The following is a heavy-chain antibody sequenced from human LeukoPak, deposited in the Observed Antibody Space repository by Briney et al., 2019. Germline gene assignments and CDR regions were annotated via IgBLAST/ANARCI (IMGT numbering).Heavy chain of an antibody. CDR3: ARGKPYITIFGVVKSPHWFDP. J-gene: IGHJ5*02. D-gene: IGHD3-3*01. Sequence: SVKVSCKASGGTFSSYAISWVRQAPGQGLEWMGRIIPILGIANYAQKFQGRVTITADKSMSTAYMELSSLRSEDTAVYYCARGKPYITIFGVVKSPHWFDPWGQGTLVTVSS. CDR2: IIPILGIA. V-gene: IGHV1-69*04. CDR1: GGTFSSYA.